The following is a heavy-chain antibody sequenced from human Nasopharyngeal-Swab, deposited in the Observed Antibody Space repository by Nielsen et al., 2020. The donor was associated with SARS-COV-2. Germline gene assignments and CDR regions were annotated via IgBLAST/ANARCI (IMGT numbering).Heavy chain of an antibody. J-gene: IGHJ4*02. CDR3: ARGPSCESADCNPDY. Sequence: GGSLRLSCAASGFTFSTYGMHSVRQAPGKGLAWAALISSHGATQYYGDSVKGRFTISRDNSKNTLYLQMNSLRAEDAAVCYCARGPSCESADCNPDYWGQGTLVTVSS. CDR1: GFTFSTYG. D-gene: IGHD2-21*02. CDR2: ISSHGATQ. V-gene: IGHV3-33*01.